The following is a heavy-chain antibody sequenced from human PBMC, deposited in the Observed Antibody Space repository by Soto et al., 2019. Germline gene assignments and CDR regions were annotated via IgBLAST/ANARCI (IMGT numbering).Heavy chain of an antibody. D-gene: IGHD2-15*01. V-gene: IGHV4-31*03. CDR1: CGSISSGNYY. J-gene: IGHJ3*02. Sequence: TLSLTCTVSCGSISSGNYYWSWIRQHPGKGLEWIAYMSYSGTTCYNPSLKTRVIISLDTSTNQFSLKLSSVTAADTAVSFCARYCIGGTCQYALDIWGQGTMVTVS. CDR2: MSYSGTT. CDR3: ARYCIGGTCQYALDI.